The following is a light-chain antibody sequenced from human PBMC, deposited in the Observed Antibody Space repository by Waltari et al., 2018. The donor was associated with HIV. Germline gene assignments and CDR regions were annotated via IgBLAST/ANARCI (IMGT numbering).Light chain of an antibody. Sequence: QSDLTQPRSVSGSPGQYVTISCTGTSNDVGHYNSVSWYQHHTGKAPKPMIFEVHIRRSVVPDRFSGSMAGNTACLTLAGLQDEDGADYYFCSYADGYTGVFGTGTKVTVL. J-gene: IGLJ1*01. V-gene: IGLV2-11*01. CDR2: EVH. CDR3: CSYADGYTGV. CDR1: SNDVGHYNS.